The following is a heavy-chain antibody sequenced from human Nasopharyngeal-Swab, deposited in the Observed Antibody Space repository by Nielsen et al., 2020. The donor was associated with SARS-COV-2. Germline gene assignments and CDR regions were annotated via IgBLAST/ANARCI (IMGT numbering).Heavy chain of an antibody. J-gene: IGHJ6*02. CDR1: GFTFSSYA. CDR3: AKDRDSGDDSEEYYHYYGMDV. D-gene: IGHD5-12*01. V-gene: IGHV3-23*01. CDR2: ISGGSDST. Sequence: GESLKISCAASGFTFSSYAISWVRQAPGKGLEWVSVISGGSDSTYYTDSVRGRFTISRDNSKNTLNLQMNNLRAEDTAIYYCAKDRDSGDDSEEYYHYYGMDVWGQGAPVTVSS.